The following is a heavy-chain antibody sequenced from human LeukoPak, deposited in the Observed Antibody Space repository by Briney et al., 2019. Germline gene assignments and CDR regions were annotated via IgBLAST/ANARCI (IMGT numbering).Heavy chain of an antibody. D-gene: IGHD3-3*01. J-gene: IGHJ4*02. CDR3: ARDQAYYDFWSGYYTVFGY. CDR2: INPNSGGT. V-gene: IGHV1-2*06. Sequence: ASVKVSCKDSGYTFTGYYMHWVGQAPGQGLEWMGRINPNSGGTNYAQKFQGRVTMTRDTSISTAYMELSRLRSDDTAVYYCARDQAYYDFWSGYYTVFGYWGQGTLVTVSS. CDR1: GYTFTGYY.